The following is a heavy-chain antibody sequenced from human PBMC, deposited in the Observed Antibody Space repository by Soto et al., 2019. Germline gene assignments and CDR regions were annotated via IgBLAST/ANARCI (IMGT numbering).Heavy chain of an antibody. CDR3: ARDVSTGSSSMSLVAFDI. J-gene: IGHJ3*02. CDR2: IRGDGSKK. CDR1: GFAVGSYW. D-gene: IGHD6-13*01. Sequence: EVQLVESGGTLVQPGGSLRLSCAGSGFAVGSYWMTWVRQAPGKGLEWVANIRGDGSKKSYWDSVSGRFTIFRDNAENSLDLQMNSLRYEDTALCYCARDVSTGSSSMSLVAFDIWGQGTMVTVSS. V-gene: IGHV3-7*05.